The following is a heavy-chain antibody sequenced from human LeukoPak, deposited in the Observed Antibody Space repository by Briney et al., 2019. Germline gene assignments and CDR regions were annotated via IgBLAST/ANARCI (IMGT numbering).Heavy chain of an antibody. D-gene: IGHD2-2*01. CDR1: GYTFTGYY. J-gene: IGHJ6*03. V-gene: IGHV1-2*02. Sequence: ASVKVSCKASGYTFTGYYMHWVRQAPGQGLEWMGWINPNSGGTNYAQKFQGRVTMTRDTSISTAYMELSRLRSDDTAVYYCARVASLSSRPRYYIDVWGKGTTVTVSS. CDR2: INPNSGGT. CDR3: ARVASLSSRPRYYIDV.